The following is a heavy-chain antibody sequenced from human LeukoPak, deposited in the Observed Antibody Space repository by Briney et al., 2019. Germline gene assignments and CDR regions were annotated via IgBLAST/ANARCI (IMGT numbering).Heavy chain of an antibody. CDR1: GGSITNNW. D-gene: IGHD6-19*01. J-gene: IGHJ4*02. CDR2: IYHSGST. Sequence: PSETLSLTCVVSGGSITNNWWSWVRQPPGKGLEWIGEIYHSGSTTYNPSLKSRVTISIDTSKTQFSLKLSSVTAADTAVYYCAKESKVAGPFDYWGQGTLVTVSS. V-gene: IGHV4-4*02. CDR3: AKESKVAGPFDY.